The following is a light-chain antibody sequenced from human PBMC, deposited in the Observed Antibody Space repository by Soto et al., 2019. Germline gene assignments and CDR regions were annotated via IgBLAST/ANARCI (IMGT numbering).Light chain of an antibody. CDR3: CSYVGSNNYV. V-gene: IGLV2-8*01. CDR2: EVT. Sequence: QSALTQPPSASGSPGQSVAISCTGTSSDVGGYNYVSWYQQYPGKAPKLIMYEVTKRPSGVPDRFSGSKSGKTASLTVSGLQAGDEADYYCCSYVGSNNYVFGTGTKLTVL. CDR1: SSDVGGYNY. J-gene: IGLJ1*01.